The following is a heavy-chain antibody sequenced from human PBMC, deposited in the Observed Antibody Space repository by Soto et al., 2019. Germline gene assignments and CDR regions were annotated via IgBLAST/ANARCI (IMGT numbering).Heavy chain of an antibody. Sequence: EVQLLESGGGLVHPGGSLRLSCVGSEFTFSNYAMNWVRQAPGEGPEWVSLISSSGGTTYYADSVKGRFSISRDHSTNALYLQMNSLRVEDTAIYYCAKNIQGRVATTGDDAFDIWGQGTMVTVSS. CDR3: AKNIQGRVATTGDDAFDI. J-gene: IGHJ3*02. CDR1: EFTFSNYA. D-gene: IGHD6-13*01. CDR2: ISSSGGTT. V-gene: IGHV3-23*01.